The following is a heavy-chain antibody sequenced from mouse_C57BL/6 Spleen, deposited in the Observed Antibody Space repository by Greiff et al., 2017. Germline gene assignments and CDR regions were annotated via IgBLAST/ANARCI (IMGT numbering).Heavy chain of an antibody. D-gene: IGHD2-4*01. CDR3: AFYDNDGDY. Sequence: VQLQQPGAELVRPGSSVKLSCTASGYIFTSYWMDWVKQRPGQGLEWIGNIYPSDSATHYNQKFKDKATLTVDKSSSTAYMQLSSLNSEDSAVYDCAFYDNDGDYWGQGTTLTVSS. J-gene: IGHJ2*01. V-gene: IGHV1-61*01. CDR1: GYIFTSYW. CDR2: IYPSDSAT.